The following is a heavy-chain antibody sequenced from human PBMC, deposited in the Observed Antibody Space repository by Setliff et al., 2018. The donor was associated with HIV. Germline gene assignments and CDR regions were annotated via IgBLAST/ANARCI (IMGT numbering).Heavy chain of an antibody. CDR2: INTNTGDP. CDR1: GYTFTTYA. D-gene: IGHD2-15*01. Sequence: ASVKVSCKASGYTFTTYAMNWVRQAPGQGLEWMGWINTNTGDPTYAQGFTGRFVFSLDTSVSTAYLQISSLKAEDTAVYYCAREVVVAGVHYYNMDVWGKGTTVTVSS. J-gene: IGHJ6*03. CDR3: AREVVVAGVHYYNMDV. V-gene: IGHV7-4-1*02.